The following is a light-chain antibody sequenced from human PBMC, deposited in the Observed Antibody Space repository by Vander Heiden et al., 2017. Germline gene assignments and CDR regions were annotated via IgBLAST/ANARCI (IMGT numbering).Light chain of an antibody. Sequence: QSALTQPASVSGSPGQSITISCTGTSSDVGGYNYVSWYQPHPGKAPNLMIYEVSKRPSGVSTRFSGSKSGNTASLTISGLQAEDEADYYCSSYTSSSTRVFGTGTKVTVL. CDR3: SSYTSSSTRV. J-gene: IGLJ1*01. V-gene: IGLV2-14*01. CDR1: SSDVGGYNY. CDR2: EVS.